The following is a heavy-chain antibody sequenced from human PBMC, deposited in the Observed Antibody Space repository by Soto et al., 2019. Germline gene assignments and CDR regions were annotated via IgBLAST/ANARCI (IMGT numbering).Heavy chain of an antibody. CDR1: EFTFSGHA. CDR2: ISTSGGST. D-gene: IGHD3-10*01. Sequence: GGSLRLSCVASEFTFSGHAMSWVRQAPGKGLEWVSSISTSGGSTYYANSVKGRFTISRDNAKNTLHLQMNSLRAEDTAVYYCAKVNGPGDSYYYGMDLWGQGTTVTVS. CDR3: AKVNGPGDSYYYGMDL. J-gene: IGHJ6*02. V-gene: IGHV3-23*01.